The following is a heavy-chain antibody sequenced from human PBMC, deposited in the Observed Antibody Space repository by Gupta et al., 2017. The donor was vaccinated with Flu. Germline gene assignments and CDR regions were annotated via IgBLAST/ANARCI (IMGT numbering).Heavy chain of an antibody. Sequence: QVPLQESGPELVKPSATLSLTCTVSGGSISSAYCRWIRQPPGKGLERIGYIYYSGSTNYNPSLKSRVTISVDTSKNQFSLKLSSVTAADTAVYYCARLGVYCSSTSCYTGSYYYYYMDVWGKGTTVTVSS. V-gene: IGHV4-59*08. D-gene: IGHD2-2*02. CDR3: ARLGVYCSSTSCYTGSYYYYYMDV. J-gene: IGHJ6*03. CDR2: IYYSGST. CDR1: GGSISSAY.